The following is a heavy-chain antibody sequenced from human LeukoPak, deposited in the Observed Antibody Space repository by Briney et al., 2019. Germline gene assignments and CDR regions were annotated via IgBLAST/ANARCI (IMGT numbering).Heavy chain of an antibody. V-gene: IGHV4-39*01. CDR2: IYHSGST. CDR1: GGSIGSSTYY. CDR3: ARLSGGGSYPFDY. D-gene: IGHD1-26*01. Sequence: PSETLSLTCTVSGGSIGSSTYYWAWIRQPPGKGLEWIGSIYHSGSTYYKPSLQSRVSISVDTSKNQFSLKLSSVTAADTAVYYCARLSGGGSYPFDYWGQGTLVTVSS. J-gene: IGHJ4*02.